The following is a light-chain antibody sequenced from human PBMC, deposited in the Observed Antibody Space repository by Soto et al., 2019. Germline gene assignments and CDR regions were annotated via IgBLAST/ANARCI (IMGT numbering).Light chain of an antibody. V-gene: IGKV1-27*01. CDR3: QNYDRAPRT. J-gene: IGKJ5*01. CDR2: DXS. CDR1: QDFRDH. Sequence: DTQMTQSPSSLSASVGARVSITWRASQDFRDHLACYQQKPGKVPKVLXYDXSTLHHGVPSRLSGSGSGTDFTRTINSLQPDDIANYYCQNYDRAPRTFGQGTRLEIK.